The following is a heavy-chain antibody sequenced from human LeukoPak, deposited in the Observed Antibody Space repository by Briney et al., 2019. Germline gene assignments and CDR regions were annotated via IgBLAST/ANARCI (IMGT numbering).Heavy chain of an antibody. CDR3: AKDFSQYQLLLAFDI. D-gene: IGHD2-2*01. CDR1: GFTFSSYA. Sequence: GGSLRLSCAASGFTFSSYAMGWVRQAPGKGLEWVSVISDSGYGTYYADSVKGRFTISRDNSKNTLYLQMNSLRAEDTAVYYCAKDFSQYQLLLAFDIWGQGTMVTVSS. CDR2: ISDSGYGT. V-gene: IGHV3-23*01. J-gene: IGHJ3*02.